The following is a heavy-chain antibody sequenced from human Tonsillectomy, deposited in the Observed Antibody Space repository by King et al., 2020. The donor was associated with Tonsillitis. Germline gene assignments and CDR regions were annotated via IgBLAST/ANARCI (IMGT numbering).Heavy chain of an antibody. CDR3: AKDGQHLYAFYFDIYAMDF. V-gene: IGHV3-30*02. D-gene: IGHD2-8*01. Sequence: VQLVESGGGVVQPGRSLRLSCAASGFTFSSYGMHWVRQAPGKGLEWVAFIRYDGSTKYYADSVKGRFTISRDNSKNTLYLQMNSLRAEDTAVYYCAKDGQHLYAFYFDIYAMDFWGQGTTVTVSS. J-gene: IGHJ6*02. CDR2: IRYDGSTK. CDR1: GFTFSSYG.